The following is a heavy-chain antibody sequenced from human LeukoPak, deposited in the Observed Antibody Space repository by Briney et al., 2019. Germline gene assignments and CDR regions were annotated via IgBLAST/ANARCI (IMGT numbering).Heavy chain of an antibody. J-gene: IGHJ6*02. CDR2: ISSSGSTI. CDR3: ARGPLGWLPLYYYGMDV. CDR1: GFTFSDYY. Sequence: GGSLRLSCAASGFTFSDYYMSWLRQAPGKGLEWVSYISSSGSTIYYADSVKGRFAISRDNAKNSLYLQMNSLSAEDTAVYYCARGPLGWLPLYYYGMDVWGQGTAVTVSS. V-gene: IGHV3-11*01. D-gene: IGHD5-24*01.